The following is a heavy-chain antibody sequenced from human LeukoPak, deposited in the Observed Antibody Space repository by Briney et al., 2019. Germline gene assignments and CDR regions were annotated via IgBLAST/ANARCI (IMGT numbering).Heavy chain of an antibody. V-gene: IGHV3-23*01. Sequence: GGSLRLSCAASGFTFSSYGMSWVRQAPGKGLEWVSAISGSGGSTYYADSVKGRFTISRDNSKNTLYLQMNSLRAEDTAVYYCAKGLTKVGYYYYYMDVWGKGTTVTISS. J-gene: IGHJ6*03. CDR3: AKGLTKVGYYYYYMDV. D-gene: IGHD1-14*01. CDR2: ISGSGGST. CDR1: GFTFSSYG.